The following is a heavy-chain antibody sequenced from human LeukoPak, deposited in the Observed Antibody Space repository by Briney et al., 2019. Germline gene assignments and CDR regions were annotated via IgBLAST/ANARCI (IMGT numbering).Heavy chain of an antibody. D-gene: IGHD2-8*01. Sequence: GASVKVSCKASGYTFTSYGISWVRQAPGQGLEWMGWIGAYNGNTNYAQKLQGRVTMTTDTSTSTAYMELRSLRSDDTAVYYCAREGIVLIGQYGMDVWGQGTTVTVSS. V-gene: IGHV1-18*01. CDR3: AREGIVLIGQYGMDV. CDR2: IGAYNGNT. J-gene: IGHJ6*02. CDR1: GYTFTSYG.